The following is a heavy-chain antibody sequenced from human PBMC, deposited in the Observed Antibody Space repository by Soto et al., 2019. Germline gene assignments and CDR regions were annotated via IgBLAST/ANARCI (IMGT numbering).Heavy chain of an antibody. J-gene: IGHJ4*02. Sequence: PVGSLRLSCAASGFTFDDYAIHWVRQAPGKGLEWVSGITWNSGNKGYADSVKGRFIVSRDNAKNSLYLQMHSLRPEDTALYYCAKDKEGGSYFSGLHSWGQGTLVTVSS. D-gene: IGHD1-26*01. CDR2: ITWNSGNK. V-gene: IGHV3-9*01. CDR3: AKDKEGGSYFSGLHS. CDR1: GFTFDDYA.